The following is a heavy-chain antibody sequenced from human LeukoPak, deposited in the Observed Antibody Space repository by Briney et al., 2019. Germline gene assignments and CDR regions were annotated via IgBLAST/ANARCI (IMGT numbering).Heavy chain of an antibody. J-gene: IGHJ3*02. V-gene: IGHV1-46*01. Sequence: ASVKVSCKASGYTFTGYYMHWVRQAPGQGLEWMGWINPSGGSTSYAQKFQGRVTMTRDTSTSTVYMELSSLRSEDTAVYYCARGAWGWEAFDIWGQGTMVTVSS. CDR2: INPSGGST. CDR3: ARGAWGWEAFDI. D-gene: IGHD1-26*01. CDR1: GYTFTGYY.